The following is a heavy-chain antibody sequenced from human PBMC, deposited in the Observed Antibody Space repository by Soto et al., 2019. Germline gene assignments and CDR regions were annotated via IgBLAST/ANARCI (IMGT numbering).Heavy chain of an antibody. CDR2: INHSGST. D-gene: IGHD3-22*01. Sequence: SETLSLTCAVYGGSFSGYYWSWIRQPPGKGLEWIGEINHSGSTNYNPSLKSRVTISVDTSKNQFSLKLSSVTAADTAVYYCARDSSGYYYFDYWGQGTLVTVSS. J-gene: IGHJ4*02. CDR3: ARDSSGYYYFDY. V-gene: IGHV4-34*01. CDR1: GGSFSGYY.